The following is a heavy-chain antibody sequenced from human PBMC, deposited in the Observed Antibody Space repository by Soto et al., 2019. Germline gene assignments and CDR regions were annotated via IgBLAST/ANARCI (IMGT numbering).Heavy chain of an antibody. D-gene: IGHD5-12*01. CDR2: IIPIFGTA. CDR3: ARDRRDGYNMRFDY. J-gene: IGHJ4*02. V-gene: IGHV1-69*13. Sequence: GASVKVSCKASGGTFSSYAISWVRQAPGQGLEWMGGIIPIFGTANYAQKFQGRVTITADESTSTAYVELSSLRSEDTAVYYCARDRRDGYNMRFDYWGQGTLVTVSS. CDR1: GGTFSSYA.